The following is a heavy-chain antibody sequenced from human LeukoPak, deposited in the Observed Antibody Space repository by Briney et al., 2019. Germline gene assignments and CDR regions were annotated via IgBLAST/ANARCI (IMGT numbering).Heavy chain of an antibody. CDR1: GGSISTYY. J-gene: IGHJ5*02. D-gene: IGHD4-11*01. Sequence: SETLSLTCTFPGGSISTYYWSWIRQPPGKGLEWIGYIYYSGSTNYNPFLKSRVTISLNTSKKQFSLRLRSVTAADTAVYYCARRVAVGNYFDPWGQGTLVTVSA. V-gene: IGHV4-59*08. CDR2: IYYSGST. CDR3: ARRVAVGNYFDP.